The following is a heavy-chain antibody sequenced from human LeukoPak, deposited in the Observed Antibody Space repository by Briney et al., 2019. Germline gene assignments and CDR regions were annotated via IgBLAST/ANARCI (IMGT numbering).Heavy chain of an antibody. Sequence: ASVKVSCKASGYTFTSYGISWVRQAPGQGLEWMGWISAYNGNTNYAQRLQGRVTMTTDTSTSTAYMGLRSLRSDDTAVYYCARAHVVRGVIIVDYWGQGTLVTVSS. CDR2: ISAYNGNT. J-gene: IGHJ4*02. CDR3: ARAHVVRGVIIVDY. D-gene: IGHD3-10*01. V-gene: IGHV1-18*01. CDR1: GYTFTSYG.